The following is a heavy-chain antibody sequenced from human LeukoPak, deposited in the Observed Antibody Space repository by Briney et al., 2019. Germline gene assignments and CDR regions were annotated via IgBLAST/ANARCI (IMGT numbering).Heavy chain of an antibody. CDR3: ARDRLDAFDI. Sequence: PGGALRLSCAASGFTFSSYGMNWVRQAPGKGLEWVSSISSSSSYIYYADSVKGRFTISRDNAKNSLYLQMNSLRAEDTAVYYCARDRLDAFDIWGQGTMVTVSS. CDR2: ISSSSSYI. V-gene: IGHV3-21*01. D-gene: IGHD6-25*01. J-gene: IGHJ3*02. CDR1: GFTFSSYG.